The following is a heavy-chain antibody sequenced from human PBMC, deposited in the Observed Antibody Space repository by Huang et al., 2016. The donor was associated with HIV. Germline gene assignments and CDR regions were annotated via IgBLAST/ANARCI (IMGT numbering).Heavy chain of an antibody. D-gene: IGHD5-18*01. J-gene: IGHJ4*02. Sequence: QLQLQQWGAGLLKPSETLSLTCAVYGDSLSGYYWSWIRQSPGQELEWIGESHHSGTTNYNPSLKSRVTMSRDTAKKQVSLRLKSVTAADTAVFYCARGRRWLQRKNYYVDYWGQGTLVTVSS. V-gene: IGHV4-34*02. CDR1: GDSLSGYY. CDR3: ARGRRWLQRKNYYVDY. CDR2: SHHSGTT.